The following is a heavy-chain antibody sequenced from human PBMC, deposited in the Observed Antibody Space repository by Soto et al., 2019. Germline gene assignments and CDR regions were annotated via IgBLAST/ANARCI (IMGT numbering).Heavy chain of an antibody. CDR2: IYYSGST. CDR1: GGSISSYY. J-gene: IGHJ4*02. V-gene: IGHV4-59*01. CDR3: ARAIDVYYDRSSFDY. Sequence: SETLSLSCTVSGGSISSYYWSWIRQPPGKGLEWIGYIYYSGSTNYNPPLKSRVTMSVDTSKNQFSLNLSSVTAADTAVYYCARAIDVYYDRSSFDYWGQGTLVTVSS. D-gene: IGHD3-22*01.